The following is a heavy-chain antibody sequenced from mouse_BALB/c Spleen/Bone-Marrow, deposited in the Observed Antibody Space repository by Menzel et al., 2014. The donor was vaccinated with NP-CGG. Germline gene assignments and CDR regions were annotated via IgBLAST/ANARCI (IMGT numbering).Heavy chain of an antibody. J-gene: IGHJ3*01. D-gene: IGHD4-1*01. CDR1: GYAFTTYL. CDR2: INPGSGDT. Sequence: VQLQQSGAELVRPGTSVKVSCKASGYAFTTYLIEWVKQRPGQGLEWIGVINPGSGDTHYNGKFKDKATLTADKSSSTAYMQLSSLTSDDSAVYFCARNANWLFTYWGQGTLVTVSA. V-gene: IGHV1-54*01. CDR3: ARNANWLFTY.